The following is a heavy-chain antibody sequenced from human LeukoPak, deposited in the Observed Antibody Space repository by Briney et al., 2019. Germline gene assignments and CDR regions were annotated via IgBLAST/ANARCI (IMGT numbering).Heavy chain of an antibody. CDR2: IYSGGST. V-gene: IGHV3-66*01. D-gene: IGHD1-26*01. CDR3: GRAIGGACVDAFDI. J-gene: IGHJ3*02. Sequence: PGGSLRLSCAASGFTVSSNYMSWVRPAQGKGLEWVSVIYSGGSTYYADSVKGRFTISRDNSKNTLYLQMNSLRAEDTAVYYCGRAIGGACVDAFDIWGQGTMVTVSS. CDR1: GFTVSSNY.